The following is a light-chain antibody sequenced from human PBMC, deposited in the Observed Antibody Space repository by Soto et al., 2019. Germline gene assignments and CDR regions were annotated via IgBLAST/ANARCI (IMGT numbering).Light chain of an antibody. CDR1: QRISNSY. V-gene: IGKV3-20*01. CDR2: DAS. CDR3: QQYARPPFA. Sequence: EIVLTQSPGTLSLSPGERATLSCRASQRISNSYLAWYQQKPGQAPRLLLYDASSRATGIPDRVSGSGSGTDFTLTISRLEPEDVAVYYCQQYARPPFAFGQGTKVEIK. J-gene: IGKJ2*01.